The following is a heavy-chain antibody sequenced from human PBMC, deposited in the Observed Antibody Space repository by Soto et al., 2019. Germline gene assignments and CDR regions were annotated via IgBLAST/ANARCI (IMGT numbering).Heavy chain of an antibody. CDR3: ARLSCSRTTSYYGMDV. CDR1: GYSFTTYC. J-gene: IGHJ6*02. CDR2: IDPSDSYT. Sequence: GESLKISCKVSGYSFTTYCITWVRRMPGQGLEWMGRIDPSDSYTHYSPSFQGHVTISTDRSISTAYLQWSSLKASDTAMYYCARLSCSRTTSYYGMDVWGQGTAVTVSS. D-gene: IGHD2-2*01. V-gene: IGHV5-10-1*01.